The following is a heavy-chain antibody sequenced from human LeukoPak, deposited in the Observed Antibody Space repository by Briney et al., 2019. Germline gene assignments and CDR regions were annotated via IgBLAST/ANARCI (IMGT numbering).Heavy chain of an antibody. D-gene: IGHD4-11*01. CDR3: ARVGTTVTLNYYYYYMDV. Sequence: GGSLRLSCAASGFTFSSYWMSWVRQAPGKGLEWVANIKQDGSEKYYVDSVKGRFTISRDNAKNSLYLQMNSLRAEDTAVYYCARVGTTVTLNYYYYYMDVWGKGTTVTVSS. CDR1: GFTFSSYW. J-gene: IGHJ6*03. CDR2: IKQDGSEK. V-gene: IGHV3-7*01.